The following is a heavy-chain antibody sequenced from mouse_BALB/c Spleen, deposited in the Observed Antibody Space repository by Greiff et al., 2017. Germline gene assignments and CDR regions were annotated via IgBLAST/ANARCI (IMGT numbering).Heavy chain of an antibody. Sequence: EVQLQQSGAELVKPGASVKLSCTASGFNIKDTYMHWVKQRPEQGLEWIGRIDPANGNTKYDPKFQGKATITADTSSNTAYLQLSSLTSEDTAVYYCARRGYYDSWYFDVWGAGTTVTVSS. D-gene: IGHD2-4*01. CDR2: IDPANGNT. CDR3: ARRGYYDSWYFDV. J-gene: IGHJ1*01. V-gene: IGHV14-3*02. CDR1: GFNIKDTY.